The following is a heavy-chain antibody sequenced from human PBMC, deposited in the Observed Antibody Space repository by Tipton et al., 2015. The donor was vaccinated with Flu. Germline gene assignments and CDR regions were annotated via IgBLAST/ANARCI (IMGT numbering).Heavy chain of an antibody. J-gene: IGHJ4*02. CDR3: ARLRANYYDSSGYSDY. CDR1: GGSISSSNW. CDR2: IYHSGST. D-gene: IGHD3-22*01. Sequence: TLSLTCAVSGGSISSSNWWSWVRQPPGKGLEWIGEIYHSGSTYYNPSLKSRVTVSVDTSKNQFSLKLSSVTAADTAVYYCARLRANYYDSSGYSDYWGQGTLVTVSS. V-gene: IGHV4-4*02.